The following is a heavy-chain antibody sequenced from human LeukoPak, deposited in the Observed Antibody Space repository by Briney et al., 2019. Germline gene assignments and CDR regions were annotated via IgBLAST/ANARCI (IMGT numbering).Heavy chain of an antibody. D-gene: IGHD1-26*01. CDR2: IFYSGIT. CDR1: GASISSSTYY. Sequence: SETLSLTCTVSGASISSSTYYWGWIRQPPGKGLEWIGSIFYSGITYYNPSLKSRVTISVDTSKNQFSLKLSSVTAADTAVYYCARDQGGMGATEYWGQGTLVTVSS. V-gene: IGHV4-39*07. CDR3: ARDQGGMGATEY. J-gene: IGHJ4*02.